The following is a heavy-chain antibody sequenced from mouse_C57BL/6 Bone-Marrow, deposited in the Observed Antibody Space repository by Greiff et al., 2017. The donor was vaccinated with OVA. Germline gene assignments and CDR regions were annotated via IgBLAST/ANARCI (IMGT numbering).Heavy chain of an antibody. CDR3: AEGLFITTVVATGDWFAY. J-gene: IGHJ3*01. Sequence: VQLQQSGPELVKPGASVKISCKASGYTFTDYYMNWVKQSHGKSLEWIGDINPNNGGTSYNQKFKGKATLTVDKSSSTAYMELRSLTSEDSAVYYCAEGLFITTVVATGDWFAYWGQGTLVTVSA. V-gene: IGHV1-26*01. CDR1: GYTFTDYY. D-gene: IGHD1-1*01. CDR2: INPNNGGT.